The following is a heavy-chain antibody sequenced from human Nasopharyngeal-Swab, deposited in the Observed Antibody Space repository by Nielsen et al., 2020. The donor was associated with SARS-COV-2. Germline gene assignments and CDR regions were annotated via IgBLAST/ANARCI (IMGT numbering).Heavy chain of an antibody. V-gene: IGHV1-2*04. J-gene: IGHJ5*02. Sequence: VKVSCKASGYTFTGDDMHWVRQAPGQGLEWMGWINPNSGGTTYAQKFPSWVTMTRDTSISTAYMELGRLRSDDTAVYYCARGLRGRNWFDPWGQGTLVTVSS. CDR3: ARGLRGRNWFDP. CDR1: GYTFTGDD. D-gene: IGHD3-10*01. CDR2: INPNSGGT.